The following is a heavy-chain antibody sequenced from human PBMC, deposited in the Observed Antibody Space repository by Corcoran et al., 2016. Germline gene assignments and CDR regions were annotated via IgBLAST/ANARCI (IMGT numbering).Heavy chain of an antibody. CDR3: ARTSNYDFWSGYYTGPDAFDI. CDR2: IDWDDDK. D-gene: IGHD3-3*01. CDR1: GFSLSTSGMR. Sequence: QVTLKESGPALVKPTQTLTLTCTFSGFSLSTSGMRVSWIRQPPGKALEWLARIDWDDDKFYSTSLKTRLTISKDTSKNQVVLTMPNMDPVDTATYYCARTSNYDFWSGYYTGPDAFDIWGQGTMVTVSS. J-gene: IGHJ3*02. V-gene: IGHV2-70*04.